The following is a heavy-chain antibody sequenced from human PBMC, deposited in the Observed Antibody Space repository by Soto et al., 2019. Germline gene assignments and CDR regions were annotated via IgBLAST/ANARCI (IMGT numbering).Heavy chain of an antibody. Sequence: SETLSLTCTVSGGSISSYYWSWIRQPPGKGLEWIGYIYYSGSTNYNPSRKSRVTISVDTSKNQSSLKLSSVTAADTAVYYCARGFRLELRHYYGMDVWGQGTTVTVSS. CDR2: IYYSGST. J-gene: IGHJ6*02. CDR3: ARGFRLELRHYYGMDV. V-gene: IGHV4-59*01. CDR1: GGSISSYY. D-gene: IGHD1-7*01.